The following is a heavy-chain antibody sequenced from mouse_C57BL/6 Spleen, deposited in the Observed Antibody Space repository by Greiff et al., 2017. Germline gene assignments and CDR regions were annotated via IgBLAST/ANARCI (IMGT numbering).Heavy chain of an antibody. D-gene: IGHD1-1*01. V-gene: IGHV1-82*01. Sequence: VQLQESGPELVKPGASVKISCKASGYAFSSSWMNWVKQRPGKGLEWIGRIYPGDGDTNYNGKFKGKATLTADKSSSTAYMQLSSLTSEDSAVYFCARSEDYGLDYWGQGTTLTVSS. CDR1: GYAFSSSW. CDR2: IYPGDGDT. CDR3: ARSEDYGLDY. J-gene: IGHJ2*01.